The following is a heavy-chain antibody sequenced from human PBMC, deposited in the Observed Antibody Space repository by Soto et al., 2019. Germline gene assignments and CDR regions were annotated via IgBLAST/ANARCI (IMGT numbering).Heavy chain of an antibody. Sequence: GGSLRLSCAASGFTFRTYGMYWVRQAPGKGLEWVAVIWYDASNKYYADSVKGRFTISRDNSENTLYLQMNSLRAEDTAVYYCAKAYAFDYWGQGTLVTVSS. CDR1: GFTFRTYG. D-gene: IGHD4-17*01. CDR2: IWYDASNK. J-gene: IGHJ4*02. V-gene: IGHV3-33*06. CDR3: AKAYAFDY.